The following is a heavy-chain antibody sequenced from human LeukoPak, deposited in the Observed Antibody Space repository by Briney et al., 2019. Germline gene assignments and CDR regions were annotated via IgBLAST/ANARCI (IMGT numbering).Heavy chain of an antibody. D-gene: IGHD3-16*01. CDR2: ISDDGSDQ. J-gene: IGHJ5*02. V-gene: IGHV3-30*03. CDR3: ARDLKRSRARWENLGLDP. Sequence: GGSLRLSCEPSGFTFRTSGMHWARQAPGKGLEWVAAISDDGSDQYYADSVKGRFTISRDNAKNSLYLQMNSLRGEDTAVYYCARDLKRSRARWENLGLDPWGQGTLVTVSS. CDR1: GFTFRTSG.